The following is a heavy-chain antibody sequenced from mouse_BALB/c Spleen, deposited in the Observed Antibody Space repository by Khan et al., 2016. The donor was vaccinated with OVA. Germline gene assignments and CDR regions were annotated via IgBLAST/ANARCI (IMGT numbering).Heavy chain of an antibody. CDR1: GFTFSSYA. J-gene: IGHJ3*01. Sequence: VQLVESGGGLVKPGGPLKLSCAASGFTFSSYAMSWVRQTPEKRLEWVATISSDGDYTYYPDSVKGRFTISRDNAKNTLYLQMSSLRSEDTAMYYCARHNYGPFAYWGQGTLVTVSA. V-gene: IGHV5-9-3*01. D-gene: IGHD1-1*01. CDR3: ARHNYGPFAY. CDR2: ISSDGDYT.